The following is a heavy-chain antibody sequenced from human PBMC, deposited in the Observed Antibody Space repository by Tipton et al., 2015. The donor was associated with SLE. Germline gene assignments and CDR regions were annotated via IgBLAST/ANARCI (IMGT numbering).Heavy chain of an antibody. J-gene: IGHJ4*02. V-gene: IGHV4-59*01. CDR3: ARVEGAYDQFYLDY. CDR2: ISDSGNT. Sequence: TLSLTCIVSGGSIRRYHWSWIRQPPGKGLEWIGYISDSGNTKYNPSLSSRVTISVDTSNNQFSLNLTSVTAADTAVYYCARVEGAYDQFYLDYWGQETLVAVSS. CDR1: GGSIRRYH. D-gene: IGHD3-22*01.